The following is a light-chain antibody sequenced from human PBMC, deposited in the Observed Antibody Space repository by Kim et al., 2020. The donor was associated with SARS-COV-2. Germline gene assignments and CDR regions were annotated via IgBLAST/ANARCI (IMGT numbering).Light chain of an antibody. CDR2: TNI. Sequence: QSVLTQSPSRSGTPGQTVTISCSGSSSNIGSNPVNWYQQVPGTAPTLVIYTNIQRPPGVPARFSGSRSGTSASLAITGLQSDDEAHYYCASWDNSLLAVVFGGGTKVTVL. CDR3: ASWDNSLLAVV. CDR1: SSNIGSNP. V-gene: IGLV1-44*01. J-gene: IGLJ2*01.